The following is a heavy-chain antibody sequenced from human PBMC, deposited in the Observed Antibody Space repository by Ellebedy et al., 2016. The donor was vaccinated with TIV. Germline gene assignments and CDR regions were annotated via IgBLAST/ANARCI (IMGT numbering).Heavy chain of an antibody. D-gene: IGHD5-18*01. Sequence: GESLKISXKGSGYSFTSYWIGWVRQMPGKGLEWMGRIDPSDSYTNYSPSFQGHVTISADKSISTAYLQWSSLKASDTAMYYCARHQGSSGIQLWTHYYYYGMDVWGQGTTVTVSS. CDR3: ARHQGSSGIQLWTHYYYYGMDV. CDR1: GYSFTSYW. V-gene: IGHV5-10-1*01. J-gene: IGHJ6*02. CDR2: IDPSDSYT.